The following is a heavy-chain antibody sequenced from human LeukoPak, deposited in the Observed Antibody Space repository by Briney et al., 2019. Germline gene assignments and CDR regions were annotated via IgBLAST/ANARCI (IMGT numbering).Heavy chain of an antibody. J-gene: IGHJ4*02. CDR3: ARVPPTGAMGFDY. CDR2: IYYSGST. CDR1: DGSISSGGYY. Sequence: SSQTLSLTCTVSDGSISSGGYYWSWIRQHPGKGLEWIGYIYYSGSTYYNPSLKSRVTISVDTSKNQFSLKLSSVTAADTAVYYCARVPPTGAMGFDYWGQGTLVTVSS. V-gene: IGHV4-31*03. D-gene: IGHD2-2*01.